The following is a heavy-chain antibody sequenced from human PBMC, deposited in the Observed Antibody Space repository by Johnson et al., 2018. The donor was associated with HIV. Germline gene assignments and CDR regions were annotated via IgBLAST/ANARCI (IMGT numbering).Heavy chain of an antibody. Sequence: QVQLVESGGGVVQPGGSLRLSCAASGFTFSSYGMHWVRQAPGKGLEWVAFIRYDGSNKYYADSVKGRFTISRDNSKNTLYLQMNSLRAEDTAVYYCARANYYDNWGQGTMVSVSS. D-gene: IGHD3-10*01. CDR2: IRYDGSNK. CDR1: GFTFSSYG. CDR3: ARANYYDN. J-gene: IGHJ3*02. V-gene: IGHV3-30*02.